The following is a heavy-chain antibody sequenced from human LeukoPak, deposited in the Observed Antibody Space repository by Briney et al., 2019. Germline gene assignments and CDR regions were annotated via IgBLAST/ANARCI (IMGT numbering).Heavy chain of an antibody. V-gene: IGHV5-51*01. CDR2: LYPGDSAS. D-gene: IGHD6-19*01. CDR3: ATSRDVAGSHAFDI. Sequence: GESLKISCKGSGYSFTNYWIGWVRQMPGKGLEWMGILYPGDSASRFSPSFQGRVIMSVDRSINTAYLQWSSLRASDSAMYYCATSRDVAGSHAFDIWGQGTVVTVSS. J-gene: IGHJ3*02. CDR1: GYSFTNYW.